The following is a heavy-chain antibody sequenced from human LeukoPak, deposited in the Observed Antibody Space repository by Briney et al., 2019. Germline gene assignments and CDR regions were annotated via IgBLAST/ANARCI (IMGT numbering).Heavy chain of an antibody. J-gene: IGHJ1*01. CDR2: IYYSGST. D-gene: IGHD3-9*01. CDR3: ARTYYDILTGYYLGFQH. Sequence: SETLSLTCTVSGGSISSGSYYWSWIRQPPGKGLEWIGSIYYSGSTYYNPSLKSRVTISVDTSKNQFSLKLSSVTAADTAVYYCARTYYDILTGYYLGFQHWGQGTLVTVSS. CDR1: GGSISSGSYY. V-gene: IGHV4-39*07.